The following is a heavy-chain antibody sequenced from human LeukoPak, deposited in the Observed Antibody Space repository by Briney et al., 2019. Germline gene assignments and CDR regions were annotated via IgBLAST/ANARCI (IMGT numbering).Heavy chain of an antibody. V-gene: IGHV4-34*01. CDR3: ARETGYCSGGSCYSSWFDL. CDR2: INHSGST. J-gene: IGHJ5*02. Sequence: SETLSLTCAVYGGSFSGYYWSWIRQPPGKGLEWIGEINHSGSTNYNPSLKSRVTISVDTSKNQFSLKLSSVTAADTAVYYCARETGYCSGGSCYSSWFDLWGQGTLVTVSS. CDR1: GGSFSGYY. D-gene: IGHD2-15*01.